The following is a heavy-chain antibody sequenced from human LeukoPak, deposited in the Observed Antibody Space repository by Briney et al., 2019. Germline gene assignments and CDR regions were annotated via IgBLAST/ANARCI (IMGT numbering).Heavy chain of an antibody. CDR2: IYYSGST. V-gene: IGHV4-39*01. Sequence: SETLSLTCTVSGGSISSSSYYWGWIRQPPGKGLEWIGSIYYSGSTYYNPSLKSRVTISVDTSKNQFSLKLSSVTAADTAVYYCAVLGPNSGSYYDYYYYGMDVWGQGTTVTVSS. CDR3: AVLGPNSGSYYDYYYYGMDV. D-gene: IGHD1-26*01. CDR1: GGSISSSSYY. J-gene: IGHJ6*02.